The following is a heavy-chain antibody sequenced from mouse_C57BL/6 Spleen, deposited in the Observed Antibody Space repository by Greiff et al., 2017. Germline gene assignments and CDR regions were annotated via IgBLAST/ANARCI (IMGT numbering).Heavy chain of an antibody. J-gene: IGHJ4*01. CDR2: ISYDGSN. CDR3: ARAYDYDVGAMDY. V-gene: IGHV3-6*01. CDR1: GYSITSGYY. D-gene: IGHD2-4*01. Sequence: EVKLMESGPGLVKPSQSLSLTCSVTGYSITSGYYWNWIRQFPGNKLEWMGYISYDGSNNYNPSLKNRISITRDTSKNQFFLKLNSVTTEDTATYYCARAYDYDVGAMDYWGQGTSVTVSS.